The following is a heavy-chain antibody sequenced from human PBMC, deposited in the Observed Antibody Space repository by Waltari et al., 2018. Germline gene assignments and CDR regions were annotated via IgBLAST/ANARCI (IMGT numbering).Heavy chain of an antibody. J-gene: IGHJ3*01. V-gene: IGHV4-39*01. CDR2: ISYAGTT. D-gene: IGHD5-12*01. CDR3: ATYIGASVGTAAFDV. Sequence: GWIRQPPGQGLGWIGTISYAGTTYTTPSLRSRLTMSRDTSKNQLSLTLGSTTAADTAVYYCATYIGASVGTAAFDVWGQGTMVTVSS.